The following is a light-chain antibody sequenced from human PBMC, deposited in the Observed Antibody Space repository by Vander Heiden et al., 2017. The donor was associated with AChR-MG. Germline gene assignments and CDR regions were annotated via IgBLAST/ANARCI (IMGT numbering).Light chain of an antibody. Sequence: QLVLTQSPSASASLGASVKLTCTLSSGHNTDDIAWHQQQPEKGPRYLMKCNTDGSHIKGDGIPDRVSGSSSGTERYLTISSLQSEDEADYYCQTWGTGPKGGFGGGTKLTVL. V-gene: IGLV4-69*01. CDR3: QTWGTGPKGG. CDR1: SGHNTDD. CDR2: CNTDGSH. J-gene: IGLJ3*02.